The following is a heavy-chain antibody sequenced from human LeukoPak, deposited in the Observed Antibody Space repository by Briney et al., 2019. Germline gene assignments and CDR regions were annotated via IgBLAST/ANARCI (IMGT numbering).Heavy chain of an antibody. CDR3: ARHIYSNYYFDY. CDR1: GYSISSGYY. D-gene: IGHD4-11*01. Sequence: PSETLSLTCAVSGYSISSGYYWAWIRQPPGKGLEWIGSIYHSGSTYYNPSLKSRVTISVDTSKHQFSLKLSSVTAADTAVYYCARHIYSNYYFDYWGQGTLVTVSS. V-gene: IGHV4-38-2*01. J-gene: IGHJ4*02. CDR2: IYHSGST.